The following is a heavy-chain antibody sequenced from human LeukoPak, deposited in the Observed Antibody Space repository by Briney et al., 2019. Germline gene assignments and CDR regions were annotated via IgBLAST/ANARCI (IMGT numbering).Heavy chain of an antibody. Sequence: GRSLRLSCAASGFTFDDYAMHWVRQAPGKGLEWVSGISWNSSSIGYADSVKGRFTISRDNAKNSLYLQMNSLRAEDTALYYCAKVATVTPYFDYWGQGTLVTLSS. D-gene: IGHD4-17*01. CDR2: ISWNSSSI. CDR1: GFTFDDYA. CDR3: AKVATVTPYFDY. J-gene: IGHJ4*02. V-gene: IGHV3-9*01.